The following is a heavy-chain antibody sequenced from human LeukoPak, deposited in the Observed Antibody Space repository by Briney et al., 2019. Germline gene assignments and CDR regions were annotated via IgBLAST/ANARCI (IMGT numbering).Heavy chain of an antibody. V-gene: IGHV1-46*01. CDR2: INPSGGST. CDR1: GYTFAIYY. CDR3: ARAKGLFDH. Sequence: ASVKVSCKASGYTFAIYYIHWVRQATGQGLEWMGIINPSGGSTRYTQKFQGRLTMTRETSTSTVYMELSSLRSEDTAVYYCARAKGLFDHWGQGTLVTVSS. J-gene: IGHJ4*02.